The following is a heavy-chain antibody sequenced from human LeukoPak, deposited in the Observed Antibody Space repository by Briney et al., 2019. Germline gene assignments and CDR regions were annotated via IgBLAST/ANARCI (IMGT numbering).Heavy chain of an antibody. CDR2: ISSSGGST. J-gene: IGHJ4*02. V-gene: IGHV3-23*01. Sequence: GGSLRLSCAASGFTFSSYAMSWVSQAPGKGLEWVSAISSSGGSTYYADSVKGRFTISRDNSKNTLYLQMNSLRAEDTAVYYCAKPTYDSSGYDYWGQGTLVTVSS. CDR1: GFTFSSYA. CDR3: AKPTYDSSGYDY. D-gene: IGHD3-22*01.